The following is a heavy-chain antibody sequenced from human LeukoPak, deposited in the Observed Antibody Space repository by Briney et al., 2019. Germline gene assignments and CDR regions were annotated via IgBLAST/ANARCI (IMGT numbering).Heavy chain of an antibody. V-gene: IGHV1-46*01. CDR3: ARIRYFAAFDI. CDR1: GYTFTGYY. D-gene: IGHD3-9*01. CDR2: INPSGGST. J-gene: IGHJ3*02. Sequence: ASVKVSCKTSGYTFTGYYMHWVRQAPGQGLEWMGIINPSGGSTSYAQKFQGRVTMTRDMSTSTVYMELSSLRSEDTAVYYCARIRYFAAFDIWGQGTMVTVSS.